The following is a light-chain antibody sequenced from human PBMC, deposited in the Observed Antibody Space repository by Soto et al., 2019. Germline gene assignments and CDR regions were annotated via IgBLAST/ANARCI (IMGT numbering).Light chain of an antibody. Sequence: DIQMTQSPSTLSASVGDSVRITCRASQSIGTWLAWYQQKPGKVPKLLIHKASSLQSGVPSRFSGSGAGTEFTLTISILQPDDSATYYCQQCSRLSAFGPGTKVDIK. CDR1: QSIGTW. J-gene: IGKJ3*01. CDR2: KAS. V-gene: IGKV1-5*03. CDR3: QQCSRLSA.